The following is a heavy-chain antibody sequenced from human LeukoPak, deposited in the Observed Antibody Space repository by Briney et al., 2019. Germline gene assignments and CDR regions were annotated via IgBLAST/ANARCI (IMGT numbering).Heavy chain of an antibody. CDR3: ARDRVIAVAGTGSLDY. CDR1: AHTFTSYG. Sequence: SVTVSCKASAHTFTSYGISWLRQAPGQGLEWMGWITAYNGNTYYAQMLQGRVTMTTDTSTSTAFMELRSLRSDDTAVYYCARDRVIAVAGTGSLDYGGQGTLVTVSS. CDR2: ITAYNGNT. V-gene: IGHV1-18*01. D-gene: IGHD6-19*01. J-gene: IGHJ4*02.